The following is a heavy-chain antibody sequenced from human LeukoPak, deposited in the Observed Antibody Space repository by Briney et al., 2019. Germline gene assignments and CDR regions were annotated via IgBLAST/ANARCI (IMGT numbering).Heavy chain of an antibody. CDR1: GGSISSSSYY. CDR3: ARSNGIQGAYYYYYMDV. D-gene: IGHD5-18*01. Sequence: PSETLSLTCTVSGGSISSSSYYWGWIRQPPGKGLEWIGSIYYSGSTYYNPSLKSRVTISVDTSKNQFSLKLSSVTAADTAVYYCARSNGIQGAYYYYYMDVWGKGTTVTVSS. CDR2: IYYSGST. J-gene: IGHJ6*03. V-gene: IGHV4-39*07.